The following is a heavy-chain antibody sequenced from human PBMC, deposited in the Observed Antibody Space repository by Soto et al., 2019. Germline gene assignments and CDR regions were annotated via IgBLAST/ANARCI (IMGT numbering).Heavy chain of an antibody. Sequence: ASVKVSCKASGYTFTSYYMHWVRQAPGQGLEWMGIINPSGGSTNYAQKYQGRVTMTRDTSTSTDYMEMSSLRSEDTAVYYFACKAGRGVIITGFYYYGMDVWGQGTTVTVSS. V-gene: IGHV1-46*01. CDR3: ACKAGRGVIITGFYYYGMDV. J-gene: IGHJ6*02. D-gene: IGHD3-10*01. CDR1: GYTFTSYY. CDR2: INPSGGST.